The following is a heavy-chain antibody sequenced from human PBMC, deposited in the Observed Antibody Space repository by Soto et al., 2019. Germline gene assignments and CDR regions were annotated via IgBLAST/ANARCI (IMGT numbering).Heavy chain of an antibody. CDR3: ARGLSWNYVDP. J-gene: IGHJ5*02. CDR2: INPNSGGT. CDR1: GYTSTGYY. V-gene: IGHV1-2*04. D-gene: IGHD1-7*01. Sequence: ASVKVACKASGYTSTGYYMHWVRQAPGQGLEWMGWINPNSGGTNYAQKFQGWVTMTRDTSISTAYMELSRLRSDDTAVYYCARGLSWNYVDPWGQGTLVTVSS.